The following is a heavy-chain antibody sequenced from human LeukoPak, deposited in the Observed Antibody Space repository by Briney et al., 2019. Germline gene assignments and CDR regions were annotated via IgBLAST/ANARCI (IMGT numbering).Heavy chain of an antibody. CDR1: GFTLSTYD. J-gene: IGHJ4*02. D-gene: IGHD4-17*01. Sequence: GGSLRLSCAASGFTLSTYDMHWVRQGPGEGLEWVAAVGTSGHTFYPDSVKGQFTISRENARNSVYPQMNSLRAGDTAVYYCVRSFYGDHPYWGQGTLVTVSS. V-gene: IGHV3-13*01. CDR3: VRSFYGDHPY. CDR2: VGTSGHT.